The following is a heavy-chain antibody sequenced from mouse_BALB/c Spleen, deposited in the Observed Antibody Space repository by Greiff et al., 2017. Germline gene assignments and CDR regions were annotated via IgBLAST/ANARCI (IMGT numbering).Heavy chain of an antibody. D-gene: IGHD2-3*01. V-gene: IGHV5-6-4*01. CDR2: ISSGGSYT. Sequence: EVQRVESGGGLVKPGGSLKLSCAASGFTFSSYTMSWVRQTPEKRLEWVATISSGGSYTYYPDSVKGRFTISRDNAKNTLYLQMSSLKSEDTAMYYCTREGDGSYYYAMDYWGQGTSVTVSS. J-gene: IGHJ4*01. CDR1: GFTFSSYT. CDR3: TREGDGSYYYAMDY.